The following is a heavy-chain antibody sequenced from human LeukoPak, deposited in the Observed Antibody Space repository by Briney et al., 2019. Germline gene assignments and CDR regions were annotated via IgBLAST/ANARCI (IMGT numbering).Heavy chain of an antibody. D-gene: IGHD6-13*01. CDR2: ISSSGNSI. Sequence: PGGSLRLSCTASGFTFSGYEMNWVRQAPGEGLEWVSYISSSGNSIYYAASVKGRFTISRDNAKNSLYLQMNSLRAEDMAVYYCARGRFGSCWGQGTLVTVSS. V-gene: IGHV3-48*03. J-gene: IGHJ1*01. CDR1: GFTFSGYE. CDR3: ARGRFGSC.